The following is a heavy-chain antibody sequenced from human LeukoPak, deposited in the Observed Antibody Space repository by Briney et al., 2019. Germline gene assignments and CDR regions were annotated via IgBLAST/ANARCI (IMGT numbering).Heavy chain of an antibody. D-gene: IGHD3-22*01. CDR2: IIYSGST. CDR1: GGSISSYY. V-gene: IGHV4-59*01. J-gene: IGHJ4*02. Sequence: SETLSLTCTVSGGSISSYYWSWIRQPPGKGLEWIGNIIYSGSTNYNPSLKSRVTISLDMSKNQFSLKLSSVTAADTAVYYCARSPLYYYQSSGHYFFDYWGQGTLVTVCS. CDR3: ARSPLYYYQSSGHYFFDY.